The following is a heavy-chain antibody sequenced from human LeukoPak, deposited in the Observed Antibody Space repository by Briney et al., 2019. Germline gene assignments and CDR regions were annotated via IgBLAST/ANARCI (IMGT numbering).Heavy chain of an antibody. Sequence: CLRLSCAASGFTFSRVAMHWVRQSPGKGLGWVAVVWYDGITKVYEDSVKGRFTISRDNSRNTLYRQVNSLRAEDTAVYYCARDRYSSMWSVFEYWGQGALVTVS. CDR3: ARDRYSSMWSVFEY. V-gene: IGHV3-33*01. CDR1: GFTFSRVA. CDR2: VWYDGITK. J-gene: IGHJ4*02. D-gene: IGHD6-13*01.